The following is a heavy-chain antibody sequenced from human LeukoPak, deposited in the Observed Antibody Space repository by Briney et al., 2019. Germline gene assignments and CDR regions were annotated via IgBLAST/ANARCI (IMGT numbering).Heavy chain of an antibody. V-gene: IGHV3-53*01. CDR2: ISGSGDST. J-gene: IGHJ6*02. Sequence: GGSLRLSCAASGFTVSSNYMSWVRQAPGKGLEWVSAISGSGDSTYYADSVKGRFTISRDNSKNTLYLQMNSLRAEDTAVYYCARDKGDVEYYYGMDVWGQGTTVTVSS. CDR1: GFTVSSNY. D-gene: IGHD3-10*01. CDR3: ARDKGDVEYYYGMDV.